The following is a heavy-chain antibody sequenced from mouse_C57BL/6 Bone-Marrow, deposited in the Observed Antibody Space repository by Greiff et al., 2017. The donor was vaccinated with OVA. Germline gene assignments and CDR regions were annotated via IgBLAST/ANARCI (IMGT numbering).Heavy chain of an antibody. V-gene: IGHV1-80*01. CDR2: IYPGDGDT. J-gene: IGHJ4*01. CDR3: ARDDDYDGAYHYAMDY. Sequence: VQLQQSGAELVKPGASVKISCTASGFAFSSYWMNWVQQRPGKGLEWIGQIYPGDGDTNYNGKFKGKATLTADKSSSTGYMQLSSLTSEDSAVYFCARDDDYDGAYHYAMDYWGQGTSVTVSS. CDR1: GFAFSSYW. D-gene: IGHD2-4*01.